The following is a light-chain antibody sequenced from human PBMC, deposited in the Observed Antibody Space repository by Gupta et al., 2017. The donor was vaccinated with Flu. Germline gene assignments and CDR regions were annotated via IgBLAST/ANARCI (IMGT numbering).Light chain of an antibody. J-gene: IGKJ4*01. CDR2: GAF. V-gene: IGKV1-39*01. CDR3: KHCDSSPLT. CDR1: QIISTY. Sequence: PSSLSASVEDSAPLTCRTRQIISTYVNWYQQKPGEAPNLLIYGAFCLRSGVPSRFSGSGSETEFSLTISALQPEDFAIYYCKHCDSSPLTFGGGTKVEIK.